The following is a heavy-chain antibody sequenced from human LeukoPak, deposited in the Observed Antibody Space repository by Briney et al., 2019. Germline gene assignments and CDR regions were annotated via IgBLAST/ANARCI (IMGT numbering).Heavy chain of an antibody. V-gene: IGHV4-39*01. Sequence: SETLSLTCTVSGGSISSSSYYWGWIRQPPGKGLEWIGSIYYSGSTYYNPPLKSRVTISVDTSKNQFSLKLSSVTAADTAVYYCAKAIRITMVRGVHDAFDIWGQGTMVTVSS. CDR1: GGSISSSSYY. J-gene: IGHJ3*02. D-gene: IGHD3-10*01. CDR3: AKAIRITMVRGVHDAFDI. CDR2: IYYSGST.